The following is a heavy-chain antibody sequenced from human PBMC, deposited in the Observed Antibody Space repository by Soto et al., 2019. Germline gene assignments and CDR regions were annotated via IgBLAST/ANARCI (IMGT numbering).Heavy chain of an antibody. J-gene: IGHJ6*02. Sequence: ASVKVSCKASAFTFTDYYLHWVRQAPGQGLEWMGWINPKSGGTNYAQKFQGWVTMTRDMSITTAYMDLSRLRSDDTAVYYCARATATRGMDDWGQGPTVTVSS. D-gene: IGHD2-21*02. CDR3: ARATATRGMDD. CDR1: AFTFTDYY. CDR2: INPKSGGT. V-gene: IGHV1-2*04.